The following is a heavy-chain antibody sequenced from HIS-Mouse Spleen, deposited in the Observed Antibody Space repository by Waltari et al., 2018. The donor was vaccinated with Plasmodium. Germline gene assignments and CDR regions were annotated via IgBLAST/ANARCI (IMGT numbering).Heavy chain of an antibody. V-gene: IGHV3-7*01. J-gene: IGHJ2*01. CDR3: ASSWYWYFDL. D-gene: IGHD6-13*01. Sequence: EVQLVESGGGLVQPGGSLRLSCAASGFTFSSYWVSWVRQAPGEGLEGVANIKQDGSEKYYVDSVKGRFTISRDNAKNSLYLQMNSLRAEDTAVYYCASSWYWYFDLWGRGTLVTVSS. CDR2: IKQDGSEK. CDR1: GFTFSSYW.